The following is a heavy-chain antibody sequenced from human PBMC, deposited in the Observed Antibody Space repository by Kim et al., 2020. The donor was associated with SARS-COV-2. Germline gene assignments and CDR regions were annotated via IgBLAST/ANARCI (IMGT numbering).Heavy chain of an antibody. V-gene: IGHV4-31*03. CDR3: ARGTLAREYYYDSSGLFAADY. CDR1: GGSISSGGYY. CDR2: IYYSGST. D-gene: IGHD3-22*01. Sequence: SETLSLTCTVSGGSISSGGYYWSWIRQHPGKGLEWIGYIYYSGSTYYNPSLKSRVTISVDTSKNQFSLKLSSVTAADTAVYYCARGTLAREYYYDSSGLFAADYWGQGTLVTVSS. J-gene: IGHJ4*02.